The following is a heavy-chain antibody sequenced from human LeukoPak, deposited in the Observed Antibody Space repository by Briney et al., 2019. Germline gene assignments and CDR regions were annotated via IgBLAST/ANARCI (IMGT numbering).Heavy chain of an antibody. V-gene: IGHV3-73*01. CDR2: IDKKDKGYATAA. D-gene: IGHD1-26*01. CDR3: TKDSVTYNWFDL. Sequence: GGSLKLSCAASGFTFSHSAIHWGRQSSGKGLEWVGQIDKKDKGYATAAAYAASVKGRFTISRDDSINTAYLQMKSLKTEDTALCYCTKDSVTYNWFDLWGQGTLVTVSS. J-gene: IGHJ5*02. CDR1: GFTFSHSA.